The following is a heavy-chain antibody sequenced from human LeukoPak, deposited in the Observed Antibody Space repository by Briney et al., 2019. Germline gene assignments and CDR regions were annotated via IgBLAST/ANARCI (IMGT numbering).Heavy chain of an antibody. J-gene: IGHJ4*02. Sequence: GGSLRLFCAVSGFIFRSYGILGVRQAPGKGLEWVAVIWYDGSNKYYADSVKGRFTISRDNSKNTLYLQMNSLRAEDTAVYYCARVAATTTTPSVGYYFVYCGQGTLVTVSS. CDR3: ARVAATTTTPSVGYYFVY. D-gene: IGHD6-6*01. V-gene: IGHV3-33*01. CDR1: GFIFRSYG. CDR2: IWYDGSNK.